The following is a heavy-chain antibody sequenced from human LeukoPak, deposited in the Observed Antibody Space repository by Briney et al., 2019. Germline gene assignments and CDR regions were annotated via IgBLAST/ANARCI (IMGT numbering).Heavy chain of an antibody. D-gene: IGHD3-9*01. J-gene: IGHJ4*02. Sequence: GGSLRLSCAASGFTFSSYWMSWVRQAPGKGLEWVSSISSSSSYIYYADSVEGRFTISRDNAKNSLYLQMNSLRAEDTAVYYCARAEEYYDILTGYDYWGQGTLVTVSS. CDR1: GFTFSSYW. CDR2: ISSSSSYI. V-gene: IGHV3-21*01. CDR3: ARAEEYYDILTGYDY.